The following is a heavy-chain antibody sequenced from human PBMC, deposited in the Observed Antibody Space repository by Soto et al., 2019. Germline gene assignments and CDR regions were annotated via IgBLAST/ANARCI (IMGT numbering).Heavy chain of an antibody. CDR2: IIPILGIA. J-gene: IGHJ4*02. D-gene: IGHD3-10*01. CDR3: ARGGSHPGTRVRSFDY. CDR1: GGTFSSYT. Sequence: QVQLVQSGAEVKKPGSSVKVSCKASGGTFSSYTISWVRQAPGQGLEWMGRIIPILGIANYAQKFQGRVTITADKSTSTAYMELSSLRSEDTAVYYCARGGSHPGTRVRSFDYWGQGTLVTVSS. V-gene: IGHV1-69*02.